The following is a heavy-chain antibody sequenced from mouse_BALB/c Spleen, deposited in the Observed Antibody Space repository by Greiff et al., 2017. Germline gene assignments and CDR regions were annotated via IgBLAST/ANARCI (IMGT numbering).Heavy chain of an antibody. Sequence: EVKLMESGGGLVKPGGSLKLSCAASGFTFSSYAMSWVRQTPEKRLEWVASISSGGSTYYPDSVKGRFTISRDNARNILYLQMSSLRSEDTAMYYCARGGDSLRGFADWGQGTLVTVSA. D-gene: IGHD1-2*01. CDR1: GFTFSSYA. V-gene: IGHV5-6-5*01. CDR3: ARGGDSLRGFAD. CDR2: ISSGGST. J-gene: IGHJ3*01.